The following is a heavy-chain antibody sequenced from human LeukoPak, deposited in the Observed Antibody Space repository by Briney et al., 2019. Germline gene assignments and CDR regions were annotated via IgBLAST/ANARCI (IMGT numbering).Heavy chain of an antibody. CDR1: GGSVSSGSYY. CDR3: ARGDYYDSSGYYRNFDY. CDR2: IYYSGST. V-gene: IGHV4-61*01. J-gene: IGHJ4*02. D-gene: IGHD3-22*01. Sequence: SETLSLTCTVSGGSVSSGSYYWSWIRQPPGKRLEWIGYIYYSGSTNYNPSLKSRVTISVDTSKNQFSLKLGSVTAADTAVYYCARGDYYDSSGYYRNFDYWGQGTLVTVSS.